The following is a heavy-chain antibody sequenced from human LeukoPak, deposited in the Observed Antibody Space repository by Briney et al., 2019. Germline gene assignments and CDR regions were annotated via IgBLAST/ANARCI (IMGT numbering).Heavy chain of an antibody. Sequence: SSETLSLTCTVSGGSISRHYWSWIRQPPGKGLEWIGYVYYTGSTNYNPSLKSRVTISVDTSKNQFALKLSSVPAADPAVYYCASTYYYDSSGSATPTYYFAYWGQGILVTVSS. CDR1: GGSISRHY. V-gene: IGHV4-59*08. D-gene: IGHD3-22*01. CDR2: VYYTGST. CDR3: ASTYYYDSSGSATPTYYFAY. J-gene: IGHJ4*02.